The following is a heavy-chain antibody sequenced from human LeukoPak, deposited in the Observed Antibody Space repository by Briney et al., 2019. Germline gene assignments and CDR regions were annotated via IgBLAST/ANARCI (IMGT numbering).Heavy chain of an antibody. CDR2: IIPILGIA. CDR3: AREVVVAATRYYFDY. J-gene: IGHJ4*02. D-gene: IGHD2-15*01. V-gene: IGHV1-69*04. Sequence: PVKVSCKASGGTFSSYAISWVRQAPGQGLEWMGRIIPILGIANYAQKFQGRVTITADKSTSTAYMELSSLRSEDTAVYYCAREVVVAATRYYFDYWGQGTLVTVSS. CDR1: GGTFSSYA.